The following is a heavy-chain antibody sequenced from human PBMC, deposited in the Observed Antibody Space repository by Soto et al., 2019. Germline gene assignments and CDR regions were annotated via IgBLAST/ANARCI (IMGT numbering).Heavy chain of an antibody. V-gene: IGHV1-18*01. CDR2: ISPSTGNT. D-gene: IGHD2-15*01. CDR3: ARCYCSVGSCYTCWHFDL. Sequence: QVQLVQSGAEVKEPGASVKLSCQASGYTFMNYAISGVRQAPGQGLEWMGWISPSTGNTDQAQNFQGRVTMTLDTSTNTANMELRTLRSDDSAVYYCARCYCSVGSCYTCWHFDLWGRGTLVTVSS. CDR1: GYTFMNYA. J-gene: IGHJ2*01.